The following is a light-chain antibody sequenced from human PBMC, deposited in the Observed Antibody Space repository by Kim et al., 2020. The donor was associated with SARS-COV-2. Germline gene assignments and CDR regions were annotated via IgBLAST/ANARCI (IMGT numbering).Light chain of an antibody. J-gene: IGKJ1*01. CDR1: QTIKINY. CDR2: GSS. Sequence: VLTQSPGTVSLSPGERATLSCRTSQTIKINYLAWYQQKAGQAPRLLIYGSSGRAPGIPDRFNGSGSGTDFTLTINRLEPDDSAVYYCQQSTASIWTFGQGTKVEI. CDR3: QQSTASIWT. V-gene: IGKV3-20*01.